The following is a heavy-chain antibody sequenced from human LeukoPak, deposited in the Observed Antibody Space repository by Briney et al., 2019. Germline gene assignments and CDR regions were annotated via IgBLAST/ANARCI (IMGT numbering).Heavy chain of an antibody. CDR3: ARNPSTALDY. V-gene: IGHV1-18*01. D-gene: IGHD4-17*01. J-gene: IGHJ4*02. CDR2: ISAYNGNT. CDR1: GYTFTSYG. Sequence: ASPKASCKPSGYTFTSYGISWVRPAPGQGLEWMGWISAYNGNTNYAQKFHGRVTMTTDTSTSTAYMELRSLRSDDTAVYYCARNPSTALDYWGQGTLVTVSS.